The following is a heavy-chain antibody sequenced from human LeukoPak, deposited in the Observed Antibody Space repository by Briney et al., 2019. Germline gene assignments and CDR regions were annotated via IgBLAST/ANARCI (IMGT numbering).Heavy chain of an antibody. V-gene: IGHV1-2*02. CDR3: AREPSIAVAGPLGR. Sequence: GASVKVSCKAPGYTFTGYYMHWVRQAPGQGLEWMGWINPNSGGTNYAQKFQGRVTMTRDTSISTAYMELSRLRSDDTAVYYCAREPSIAVAGPLGRWGQGTLVTVSS. J-gene: IGHJ4*02. D-gene: IGHD6-19*01. CDR2: INPNSGGT. CDR1: GYTFTGYY.